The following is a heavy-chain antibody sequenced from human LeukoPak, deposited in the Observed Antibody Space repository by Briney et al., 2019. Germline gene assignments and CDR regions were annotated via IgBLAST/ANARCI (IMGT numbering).Heavy chain of an antibody. V-gene: IGHV3-33*01. CDR2: IWYDGSNK. Sequence: GGSLRLSCAASGFTFSSYGMHWVRQASGKGLEWVAVIWYDGSNKYYADSVKGRFTISRDNSKNTLYLQMNSLRAEDTAVYYSARGGSSWQIDYWGQGTLVTVSS. CDR1: GFTFSSYG. CDR3: ARGGSSWQIDY. D-gene: IGHD6-13*01. J-gene: IGHJ4*02.